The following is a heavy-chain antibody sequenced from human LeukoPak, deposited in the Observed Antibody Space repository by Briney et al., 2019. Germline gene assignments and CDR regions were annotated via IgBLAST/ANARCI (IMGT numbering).Heavy chain of an antibody. V-gene: IGHV1-8*01. CDR1: GYTFTSYD. CDR3: ARGLQLWWIVY. J-gene: IGHJ4*02. CDR2: MNINSGNT. D-gene: IGHD5-18*01. Sequence: ASVTVSCKASGYTFTSYDINWVRQATGQGIGWMGWMNINSGNTGYEQKFHGRVTMTRNTSISTAYMELSSLRSDETAVYYCARGLQLWWIVYWGQGTLVTVSS.